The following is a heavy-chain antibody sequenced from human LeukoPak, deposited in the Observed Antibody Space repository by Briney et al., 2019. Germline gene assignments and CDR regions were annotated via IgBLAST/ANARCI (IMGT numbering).Heavy chain of an antibody. J-gene: IGHJ5*02. Sequence: ASVKVSCKASGYTFTSYGISWVRQAPGQGLEWMGWISAYNGNTNYAQKLQGRVTMTTDTSTSTAYMELRSLRSDDTAVYYCARGFQTIVVVPAALDWSDPWGQGTLVTVSS. V-gene: IGHV1-18*01. D-gene: IGHD2-2*01. CDR1: GYTFTSYG. CDR2: ISAYNGNT. CDR3: ARGFQTIVVVPAALDWSDP.